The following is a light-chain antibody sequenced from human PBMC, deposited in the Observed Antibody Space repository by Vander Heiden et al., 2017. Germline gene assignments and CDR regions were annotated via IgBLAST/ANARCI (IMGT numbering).Light chain of an antibody. CDR1: QSLLHSNGYNY. V-gene: IGKV2-28*01. Sequence: DIVMTQSPLSLPVTPGEPASISCRSSQSLLHSNGYNYLDWYLQKPGQSPQLLIYLGSNRASGVPDRFSGSGSGTDFTLKISRVEAEDVGVYYCMQALQTPLTLGGGTKVRSN. CDR3: MQALQTPLT. J-gene: IGKJ4*01. CDR2: LGS.